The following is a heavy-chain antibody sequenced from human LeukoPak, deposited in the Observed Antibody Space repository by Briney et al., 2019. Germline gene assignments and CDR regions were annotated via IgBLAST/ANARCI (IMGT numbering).Heavy chain of an antibody. Sequence: GASVKVSCRASGYTFTGYYMHWVRQAPGQGLEWMGWINTNTGNPTYAQGFTGRFVFSLDTSVSTAYLQISSLKAEDTAVYYCARTAYEYYSDGSTYFPYWGQGTLVTVSS. V-gene: IGHV7-4-1*02. CDR1: GYTFTGYY. CDR3: ARTAYEYYSDGSTYFPY. D-gene: IGHD3-22*01. J-gene: IGHJ4*02. CDR2: INTNTGNP.